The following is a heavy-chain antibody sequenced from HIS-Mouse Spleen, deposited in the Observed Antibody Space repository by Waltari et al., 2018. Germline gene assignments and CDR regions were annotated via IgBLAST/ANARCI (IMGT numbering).Heavy chain of an antibody. CDR1: GGSISSSSYY. CDR2: FYYSGRT. CDR3: ARDGIAVAGTGAFDI. J-gene: IGHJ3*02. D-gene: IGHD6-19*01. V-gene: IGHV4-39*07. Sequence: QLQLQESGPGLVKPSETLSLTCTVSGGSISSSSYYWGWIRQPPGKGLEWIGSFYYSGRTYYNPSLKGRVTISVDTSKNQFSLKLSSVTAADTAVYYCARDGIAVAGTGAFDIWGQGTMVTVSS.